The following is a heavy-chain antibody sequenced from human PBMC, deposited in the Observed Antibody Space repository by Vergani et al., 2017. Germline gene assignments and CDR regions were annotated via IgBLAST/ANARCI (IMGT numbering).Heavy chain of an antibody. Sequence: QVQLQESGPGLVKPSQTLSLTCTVSGGSISSGGYYWSWIRPHPGKGLEWIGYIYYSGSTYYNPSLKSRVTISVDTSKNQFSLKLSSVTAADTAVYYCARDYCSSTSWPGYVDCWGEGSLVTVSA. D-gene: IGHD2-2*01. CDR2: IYYSGST. CDR1: GGSISSGGYY. CDR3: ARDYCSSTSWPGYVDC. J-gene: IGHJ4*02. V-gene: IGHV4-31*03.